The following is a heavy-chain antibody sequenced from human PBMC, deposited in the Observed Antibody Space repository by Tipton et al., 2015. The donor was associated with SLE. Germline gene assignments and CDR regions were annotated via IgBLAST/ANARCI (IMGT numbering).Heavy chain of an antibody. CDR3: ARGDFNYCLTY. D-gene: IGHD5-24*01. Sequence: QLVQSGPEVKNPGASVNVSCKTSGYTFTDFYIHWVRQAPGQGLEWVGLIDPDSGVTKFAQTFQGRVTLTTDTSLTTAYMELSGLKSDDTATYYCARGDFNYCLTYWGQGTLVTVSS. J-gene: IGHJ4*02. CDR1: GYTFTDFY. V-gene: IGHV1-2*06. CDR2: IDPDSGVT.